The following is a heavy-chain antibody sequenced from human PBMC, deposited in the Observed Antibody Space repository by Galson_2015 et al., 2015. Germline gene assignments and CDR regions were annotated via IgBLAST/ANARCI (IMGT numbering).Heavy chain of an antibody. J-gene: IGHJ4*02. D-gene: IGHD3-10*01. CDR1: GFTFSRSA. V-gene: IGHV3-23*01. Sequence: SLRLSCAASGFTFSRSAMTWVRQAAGKELEWVSSISGSGLDWISSISGRGGATYYADSVKGRFTISRDNAKNSLYLQMNSLRAEDTALYYCAKDIRIYGSGDYWGQGTLVTVSS. CDR3: AKDIRIYGSGDY. CDR2: ISGSGLDWISSISGRGGAT.